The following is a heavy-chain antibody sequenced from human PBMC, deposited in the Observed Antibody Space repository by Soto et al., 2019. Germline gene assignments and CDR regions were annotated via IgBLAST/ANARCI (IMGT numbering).Heavy chain of an antibody. D-gene: IGHD6-13*01. J-gene: IGHJ5*02. Sequence: PSETLSLTCAVSGVSISSGNWWTWVRQTPQRGLEYIGEIFHDGTANYYPSFERRVAISVDTSKTLISLKLRSVTAADTAVYYCARGSTWQGRDWFNPWGQGTLVTVSS. CDR1: GVSISSGNW. V-gene: IGHV4-4*02. CDR3: ARGSTWQGRDWFNP. CDR2: IFHDGTA.